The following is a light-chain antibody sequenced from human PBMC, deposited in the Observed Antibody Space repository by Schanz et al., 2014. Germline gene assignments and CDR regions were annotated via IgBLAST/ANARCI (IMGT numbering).Light chain of an antibody. CDR2: DVS. CDR3: QSYDSSLSVLYV. Sequence: QSALTQPASVSGSPGQSITISCTGTSSDVGGYNYVSWYQQHPGKAPKLMIYDVSDRPSGVPDRFSGSKSGNTASLTVSGLQAEDEADYFCQSYDSSLSVLYVFGTGTKLTVL. J-gene: IGLJ1*01. V-gene: IGLV2-14*01. CDR1: SSDVGGYNY.